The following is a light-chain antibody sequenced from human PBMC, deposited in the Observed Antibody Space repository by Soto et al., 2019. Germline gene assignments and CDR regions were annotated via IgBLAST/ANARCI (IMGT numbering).Light chain of an antibody. CDR3: SSYTGSSTLEV. CDR2: DVS. J-gene: IGLJ1*01. V-gene: IGLV2-11*01. CDR1: SSDVGAYNY. Sequence: QSALTQPRSVSGSPGQSVTISCTGTSSDVGAYNYVSWYQQHPGKAPKLIIYDVSKRPSGVPDRFSGSKSGNTASLTIPGLQAEDEADYYCSSYTGSSTLEVFGSGTKVTVL.